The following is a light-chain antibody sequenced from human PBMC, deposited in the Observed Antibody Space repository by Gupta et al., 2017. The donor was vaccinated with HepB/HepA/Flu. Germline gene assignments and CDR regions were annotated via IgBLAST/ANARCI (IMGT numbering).Light chain of an antibody. J-gene: IGKJ1*01. CDR1: QGVGFD. Sequence: EIVLTQSPATLSLSPGERATRPCRASQGVGFDLAWFQQRPGQAPRLLIYNALHRATDIPHRFSRSGSGTDFTLTISSLEPEDFAVYFCQQRSDWPRTFGQGTKVEIK. V-gene: IGKV3-11*01. CDR3: QQRSDWPRT. CDR2: NAL.